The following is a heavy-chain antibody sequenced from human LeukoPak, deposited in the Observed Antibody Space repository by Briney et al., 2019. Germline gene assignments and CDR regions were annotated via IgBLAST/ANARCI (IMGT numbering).Heavy chain of an antibody. Sequence: SVKVSCKASGGTFSSYAISWVRQAPGQGLEWMGGVIPIFGTANYAQKFQGRVTITTDESTSTAYMELSSLRSEDTAVYYCARGRRRYCSSTSCYSYYYYMDVWGKGTTVTVSS. D-gene: IGHD2-2*02. CDR3: ARGRRRYCSSTSCYSYYYYMDV. J-gene: IGHJ6*03. V-gene: IGHV1-69*05. CDR2: VIPIFGTA. CDR1: GGTFSSYA.